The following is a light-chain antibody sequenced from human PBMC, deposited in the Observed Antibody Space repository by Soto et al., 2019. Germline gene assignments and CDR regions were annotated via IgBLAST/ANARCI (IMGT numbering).Light chain of an antibody. Sequence: EIVMTQSPATLSVSPGERATLSCRASQSVNSNLAWYQQKPGQAPRLLIYGASTRATGIPARFSGRGSGTEFTLTISSLQSQDFAVYYCQQFNYWPRTFGQGTKVEIK. CDR2: GAS. CDR3: QQFNYWPRT. J-gene: IGKJ1*01. CDR1: QSVNSN. V-gene: IGKV3-15*01.